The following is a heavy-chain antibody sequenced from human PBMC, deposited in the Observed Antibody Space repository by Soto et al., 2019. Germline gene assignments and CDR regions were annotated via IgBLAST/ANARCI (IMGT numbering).Heavy chain of an antibody. Sequence: SVPLSLTCTVSGGSISNYYWSWLRQPPGKGLEWIGYIYYSGSTNYNPSLKSRVTISVDTSKNQFSLKLSSVTAADTAVYYCATHAVEMATTTFDYWGQGTLVTVSS. CDR2: IYYSGST. V-gene: IGHV4-59*01. CDR3: ATHAVEMATTTFDY. J-gene: IGHJ4*02. CDR1: GGSISNYY. D-gene: IGHD5-12*01.